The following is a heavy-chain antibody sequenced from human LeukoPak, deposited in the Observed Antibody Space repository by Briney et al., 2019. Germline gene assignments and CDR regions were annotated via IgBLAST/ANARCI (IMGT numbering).Heavy chain of an antibody. CDR2: INPNSGGT. Sequence: ASVKVSCKASGYTFTDYYMHWVRQAPGQGLEWMGWINPNSGGTNYAQKFQGRVTMTRDTSISTAYMELSRLRSDDTAVYYCARELSIAARRLLGYWGQGTLVTVSS. CDR3: ARELSIAARRLLGY. D-gene: IGHD6-6*01. J-gene: IGHJ4*02. V-gene: IGHV1-2*02. CDR1: GYTFTDYY.